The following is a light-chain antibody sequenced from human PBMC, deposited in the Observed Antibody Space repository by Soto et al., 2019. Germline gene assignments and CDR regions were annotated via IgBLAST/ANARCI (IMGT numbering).Light chain of an antibody. CDR1: QSVSSSY. V-gene: IGKV3-20*01. J-gene: IGKJ2*01. Sequence: EIVLTQSPGTLSLSPGERATLSCRASQSVSSSYLAWYQHKPGQAPRLLIYGASSRATGIPDRFSGSESGTDFTHTISRLEPEDFAVYYCQQYGSSPNTFGQGTKLEIK. CDR3: QQYGSSPNT. CDR2: GAS.